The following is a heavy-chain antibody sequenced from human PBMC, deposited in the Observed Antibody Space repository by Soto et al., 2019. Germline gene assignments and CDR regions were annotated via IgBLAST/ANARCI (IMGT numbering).Heavy chain of an antibody. CDR1: GFSLSTSGVG. CDR2: IYWSDEK. CDR3: AHRRGADYKGCFHY. D-gene: IGHD4-4*01. J-gene: IGHJ4*02. V-gene: IGHV2-5*01. Sequence: QITLKESGPTLVKPTPTLTLTCTFSGFSLSTSGVGVGWIRQPPGKALEWLALIYWSDEKRYSPSLSSRRTITKDTSKNQVVLTMTNMDPVDTATYYCAHRRGADYKGCFHYWGQGTLVTVSS.